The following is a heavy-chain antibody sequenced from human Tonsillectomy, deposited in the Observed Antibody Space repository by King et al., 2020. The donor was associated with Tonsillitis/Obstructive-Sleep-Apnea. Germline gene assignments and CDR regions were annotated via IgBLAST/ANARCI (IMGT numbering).Heavy chain of an antibody. CDR2: IYSGGNT. V-gene: IGHV3-66*01. J-gene: IGHJ5*02. CDR1: GFTVSSNY. Sequence: EVQLVESGGGLVQPGGSLRLSCAASGFTVSSNYMSWVRQAPGKGLEWVSVIYSGGNTYYADSVKGRFTISRDNSKNTLYLQMNTLRAEDTAVYYCARVVTARPGVDWFDPWGQGALVTVSS. D-gene: IGHD6-6*01. CDR3: ARVVTARPGVDWFDP.